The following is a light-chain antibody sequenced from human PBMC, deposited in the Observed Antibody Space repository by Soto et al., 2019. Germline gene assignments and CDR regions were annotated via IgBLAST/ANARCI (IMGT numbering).Light chain of an antibody. CDR3: QQLQSSPFT. J-gene: IGKJ3*01. CDR2: GTS. CDR1: QDISRY. Sequence: GDRVTITCWASQDISRYLAWYQQTAGKSPKLLIYGTSTLQSGVPSRFSGIGSGTDFTLTISSLQPEDFATYYCQQLQSSPFTFGPGTKVDF. V-gene: IGKV1-9*01.